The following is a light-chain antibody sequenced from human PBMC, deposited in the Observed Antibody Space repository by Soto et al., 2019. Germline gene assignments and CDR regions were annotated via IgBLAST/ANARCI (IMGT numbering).Light chain of an antibody. Sequence: QSALTKPASVSGSPGQSITISCTGTSSDVGGYNYVSWYQQHPGKAPKLMIYDVSNRPSGVSNRFSGSKSGNTASLTISGLQAEDEADYYCSSYTSSSTLYVFGTGTQLTV. J-gene: IGLJ1*01. CDR2: DVS. V-gene: IGLV2-14*01. CDR3: SSYTSSSTLYV. CDR1: SSDVGGYNY.